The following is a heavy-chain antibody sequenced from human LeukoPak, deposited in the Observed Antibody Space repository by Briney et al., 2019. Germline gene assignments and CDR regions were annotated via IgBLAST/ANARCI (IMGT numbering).Heavy chain of an antibody. J-gene: IGHJ4*02. CDR3: ARSVYDSGGYYRVLDY. V-gene: IGHV3-74*01. D-gene: IGHD3-22*01. CDR2: IDSDGSTT. Sequence: GGSLRLSCAASGFTFSNAWMNWVRQAPGKGLVWVSRIDSDGSTTSYADSVKGRFTISRDNAKNTLYLQMNSLRAEDTAVYYCARSVYDSGGYYRVLDYWGQGTLVTVSS. CDR1: GFTFSNAW.